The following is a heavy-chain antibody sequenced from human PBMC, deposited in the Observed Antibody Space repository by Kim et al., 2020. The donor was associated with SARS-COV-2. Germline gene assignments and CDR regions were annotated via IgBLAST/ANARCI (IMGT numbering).Heavy chain of an antibody. Sequence: ASVKVSCKASGYTFTSYAMNWVRQAPGQGLEWMGWINTNTGNPTYAQGFTGRFVFSLDTSASTAYLQISSLKAEDTAVYYCAREKYSYGLNWFDPWGQRTLVTVST. V-gene: IGHV7-4-1*02. CDR1: GYTFTSYA. J-gene: IGHJ5*02. D-gene: IGHD5-18*01. CDR3: AREKYSYGLNWFDP. CDR2: INTNTGNP.